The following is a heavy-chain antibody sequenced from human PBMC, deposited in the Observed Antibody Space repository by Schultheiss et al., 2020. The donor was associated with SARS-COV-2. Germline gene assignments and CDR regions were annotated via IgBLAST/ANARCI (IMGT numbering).Heavy chain of an antibody. J-gene: IGHJ3*02. V-gene: IGHV3-23*01. D-gene: IGHD6-19*01. Sequence: GGSLRLSCAASGFTFSDYYISWIRQAPGKGLEWVSGISDSGGSTYYADSVKGRFTISRDNSKNTLYLQMNSLRAEDTAVYYCARDYEYSSGWYQDDAFDIWGQGTMVTVSS. CDR2: ISDSGGST. CDR3: ARDYEYSSGWYQDDAFDI. CDR1: GFTFSDYY.